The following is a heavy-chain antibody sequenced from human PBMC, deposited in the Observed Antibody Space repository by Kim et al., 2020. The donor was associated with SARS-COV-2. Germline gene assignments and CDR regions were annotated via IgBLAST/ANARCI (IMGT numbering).Heavy chain of an antibody. Sequence: YAQKLQGWVTMTRDTSISTAYMELSRLRSDDTAVYYCARALTSRSPFFDYWGQGTLVTVSS. J-gene: IGHJ4*02. CDR3: ARALTSRSPFFDY. D-gene: IGHD2-2*01. V-gene: IGHV1-2*04.